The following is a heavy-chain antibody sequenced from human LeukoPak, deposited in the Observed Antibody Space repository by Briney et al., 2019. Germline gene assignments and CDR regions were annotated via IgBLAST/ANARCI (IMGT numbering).Heavy chain of an antibody. D-gene: IGHD3-22*01. CDR3: AKSSYYDASGYYREYYFDY. CDR2: IIPIFGTA. CDR1: GGTFSSYA. V-gene: IGHV1-69*13. J-gene: IGHJ4*02. Sequence: SVKVSCKASGGTFSSYAISWVRQAPGQGLEWMGGIIPIFGTANYAQKFQGRVTITADESTSTAYMELSSLRSEDTAVYYCAKSSYYDASGYYREYYFDYWGQGTLVTVSS.